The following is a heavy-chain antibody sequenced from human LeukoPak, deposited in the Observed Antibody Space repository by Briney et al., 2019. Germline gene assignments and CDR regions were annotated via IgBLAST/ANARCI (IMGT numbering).Heavy chain of an antibody. Sequence: GGSLRLSCAASGFTFSDYYMSWIRQAPGKGLEWVSYISSSGSTIYYADSVKGRSTISRDNAKNSLYLQMNSLRAEDTAVYYCARSLLMAGIAAAGTSDYWGQGTLVTVSS. J-gene: IGHJ4*02. D-gene: IGHD6-13*01. CDR2: ISSSGSTI. CDR1: GFTFSDYY. CDR3: ARSLLMAGIAAAGTSDY. V-gene: IGHV3-11*01.